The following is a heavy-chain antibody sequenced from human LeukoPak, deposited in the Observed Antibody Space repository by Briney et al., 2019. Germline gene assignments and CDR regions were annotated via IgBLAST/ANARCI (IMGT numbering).Heavy chain of an antibody. V-gene: IGHV3-23*01. D-gene: IGHD2-8*01. CDR3: TDCSRIDCTFYYDF. CDR2: LSGSGGST. J-gene: IGHJ4*02. Sequence: GGSLRLSCAASGFVFSNYAMSWVRQAPGKGLEWVSGLSGSGGSTYYADSVKGRFTISRDNSKNTLYLQMNSLRAEDTALYYWTDCSRIDCTFYYDFWGQGTLVTVSS. CDR1: GFVFSNYA.